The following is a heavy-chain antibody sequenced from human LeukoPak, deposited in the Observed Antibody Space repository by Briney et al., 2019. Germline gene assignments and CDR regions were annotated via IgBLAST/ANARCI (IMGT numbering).Heavy chain of an antibody. J-gene: IGHJ5*02. CDR2: IDDDGAGT. CDR1: GFPFSGYW. V-gene: IGHV3-74*01. D-gene: IGHD5-12*01. CDR3: ARSASGYDA. Sequence: GGSLRLSCAASGFPFSGYWMHWVPQAPGKGLVWVSRIDDDGAGTTYADSVKGRFTISRDNAKNTLYLQMNSLRVEDTAVYYCARSASGYDAWGQGTLVTVSS.